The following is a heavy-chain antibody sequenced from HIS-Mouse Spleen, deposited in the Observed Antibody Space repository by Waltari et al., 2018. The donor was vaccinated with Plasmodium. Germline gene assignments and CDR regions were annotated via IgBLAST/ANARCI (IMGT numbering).Heavy chain of an antibody. J-gene: IGHJ4*02. CDR3: ARDRRLAFDY. V-gene: IGHV3-30-3*01. D-gene: IGHD2-15*01. Sequence: QVQLVESGGGVVQPGRSMRLSCAASGFTLSSFAMTWVRQAPGKGLEWVAVISYDGSNKYYADSVKGRFTISRDNSKNTLYLQMNSLRAEDTAVYYCARDRRLAFDYWGQGTLVTVSS. CDR1: GFTLSSFA. CDR2: ISYDGSNK.